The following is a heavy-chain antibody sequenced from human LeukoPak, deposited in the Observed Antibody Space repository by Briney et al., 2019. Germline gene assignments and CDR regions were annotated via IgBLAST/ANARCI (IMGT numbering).Heavy chain of an antibody. Sequence: PSETLSPTCTVSAGSISRYYWSWIRQPPGKGLECIGYIYYSGRTNYNPSLKSRVTISVDTSKNQFSLKLSSVTAADTAVYYCARVASITMVRGVLDYWGQGTLVTVSS. CDR2: IYYSGRT. D-gene: IGHD3-10*01. CDR1: AGSISRYY. V-gene: IGHV4-59*01. CDR3: ARVASITMVRGVLDY. J-gene: IGHJ4*02.